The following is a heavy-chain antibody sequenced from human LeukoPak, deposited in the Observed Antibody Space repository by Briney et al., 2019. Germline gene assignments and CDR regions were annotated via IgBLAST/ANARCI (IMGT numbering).Heavy chain of an antibody. CDR2: ISSSGSTV. J-gene: IGHJ6*03. D-gene: IGHD1-14*01. Sequence: GRSLRPSCAASGFTFGTSYMSWIRQAAGDGMGWVSYISSSGSTVYYADSVKGRFTISRDNAKNSLYLQMNSLRADDTAVYYCAREPRVYYYYYYMDVWGKGTTVTVSS. CDR1: GFTFGTSY. CDR3: AREPRVYYYYYYMDV. V-gene: IGHV3-11*01.